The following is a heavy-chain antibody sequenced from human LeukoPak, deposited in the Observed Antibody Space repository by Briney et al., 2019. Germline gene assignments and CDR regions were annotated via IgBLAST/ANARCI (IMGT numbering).Heavy chain of an antibody. V-gene: IGHV4-34*01. Sequence: SETLSLTCAVYGGSFTGYYWSLVRQPPGKGLEWIGEINHSGSTNYSPSLKSRVTISVDMSKNQFSLKLSSVTAADTAVYYCARGAARRDGYKWGQGTQVIVSS. D-gene: IGHD5-24*01. CDR3: ARGAARRDGYK. J-gene: IGHJ4*02. CDR2: INHSGST. CDR1: GGSFTGYY.